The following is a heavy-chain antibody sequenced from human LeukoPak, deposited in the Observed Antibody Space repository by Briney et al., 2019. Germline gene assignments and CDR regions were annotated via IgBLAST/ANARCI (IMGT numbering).Heavy chain of an antibody. Sequence: PGGSLRLSCAASGFAFSNFAMSWVRQAPGKGVEWVSAMSGSGYYTYYVESVKGRFTISRDNSKNTLYLHKNRLRADDTAVYYCAKMEGQRLYDYCMYVWGRGTTVTVSS. CDR2: MSGSGYYT. J-gene: IGHJ6*03. CDR1: GFAFSNFA. D-gene: IGHD3-3*01. V-gene: IGHV3-23*01. CDR3: AKMEGQRLYDYCMYV.